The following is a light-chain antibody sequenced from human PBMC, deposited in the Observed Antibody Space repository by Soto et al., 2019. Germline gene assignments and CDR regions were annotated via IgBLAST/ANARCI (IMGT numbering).Light chain of an antibody. V-gene: IGKV1-39*01. CDR1: QNINIS. J-gene: IGKJ2*02. CDR3: QQSYRAPRT. CDR2: GAV. Sequence: DIQMTQSPSSLSASVADKVTISCRASQNINISINWYQQNIGEAPTLLIYGAVSLQSGVPSRFSGSGSGTDFTLTISSRQPEDFASYLCQQSYRAPRTCGQGNKGDIK.